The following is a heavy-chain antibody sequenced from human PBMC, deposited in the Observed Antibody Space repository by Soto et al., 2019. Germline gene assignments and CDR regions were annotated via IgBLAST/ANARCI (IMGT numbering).Heavy chain of an antibody. J-gene: IGHJ4*02. CDR1: GYNFAGYW. Sequence: GESLKISCKGSGYNFAGYWIAWVRQMPGKGLELMGIIYPSDSDTRYRPSFQGQVTISADKSISSAYLQWSSLRASHTALYYSAREGVSTRTFDYWGQGTPVTVSS. CDR3: AREGVSTRTFDY. V-gene: IGHV5-51*01. CDR2: IYPSDSDT. D-gene: IGHD3-3*01.